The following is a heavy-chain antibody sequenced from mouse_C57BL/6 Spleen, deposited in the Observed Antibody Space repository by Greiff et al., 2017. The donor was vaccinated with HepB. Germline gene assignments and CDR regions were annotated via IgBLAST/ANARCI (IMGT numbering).Heavy chain of an antibody. Sequence: EVKLEESGGGLVKPGGSLKLSCAASGFTFSSYAMSWVRQTPEKRLEWVATISDGGSYTYYPDNVKGRFTISRDNAKNNLYLQMSHLKSEDTAMYYCAYGSSSYYAMDYWGQGTSVTVSS. CDR1: GFTFSSYA. CDR3: AYGSSSYYAMDY. D-gene: IGHD1-1*01. V-gene: IGHV5-4*03. J-gene: IGHJ4*01. CDR2: ISDGGSYT.